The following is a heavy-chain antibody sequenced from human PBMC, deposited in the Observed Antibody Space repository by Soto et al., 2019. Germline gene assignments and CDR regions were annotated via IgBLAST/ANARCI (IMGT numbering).Heavy chain of an antibody. Sequence: QVQLQESGPGLVKPSGTLSLTCAVSSGSISSSNWWSWVRQPPGKGLEWIGEIYHSGSTNYNPSLKSRVTISVDKSKNQFSLKLSSVTAADTAVYYCARSYDILTGYHSSSRYYMDVWGKGTTVTVSS. J-gene: IGHJ6*03. CDR3: ARSYDILTGYHSSSRYYMDV. V-gene: IGHV4-4*02. D-gene: IGHD3-9*01. CDR2: IYHSGST. CDR1: SGSISSSNW.